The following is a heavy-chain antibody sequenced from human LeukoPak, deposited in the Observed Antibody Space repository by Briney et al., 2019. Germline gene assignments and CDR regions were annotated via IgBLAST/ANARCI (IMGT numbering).Heavy chain of an antibody. CDR3: AKGTVAGTLDY. D-gene: IGHD4-23*01. CDR1: GFTFSSYG. J-gene: IGHJ4*02. Sequence: GGSLRLSCAASGFTFSSYGMHWVRQAPGKGLEWVAVISYDGSNKYYADSVKGRFTISRDNSKNTLYLQMSSLRAEDTAVYYCAKGTVAGTLDYWGQGTLVTVSS. CDR2: ISYDGSNK. V-gene: IGHV3-30*18.